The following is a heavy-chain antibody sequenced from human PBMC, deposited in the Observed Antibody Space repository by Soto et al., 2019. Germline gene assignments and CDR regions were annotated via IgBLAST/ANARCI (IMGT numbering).Heavy chain of an antibody. CDR1: GYSFSSYA. CDR2: IHAGNGNT. J-gene: IGHJ4*02. V-gene: IGHV1-3*01. D-gene: IGHD2-15*01. CDR3: ARGVAFLDY. Sequence: QVQLVQSGADVEKPGASVKVSCKASGYSFSSYAIHWVRQAPGQGLEWMGWIHAGNGNTKYSQNFQGRVTISRDTSATTTYMELNSLRSEDTAVYYCARGVAFLDYWDQGTLVTVSS.